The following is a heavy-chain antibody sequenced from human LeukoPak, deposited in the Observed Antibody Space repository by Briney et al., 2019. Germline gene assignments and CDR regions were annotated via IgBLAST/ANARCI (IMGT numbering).Heavy chain of an antibody. CDR2: INHSGST. CDR1: GGSFSGYY. V-gene: IGHV4-34*01. D-gene: IGHD2-15*01. Sequence: SETLSLTCAVYGGSFSGYYWSWIRQPPGKGLEWIGAINHSGSTNYNPSLKSRVTISVDTSKNQFSLKLSSVTAADTAVYYCARVGRGYCSGGSCYSILYYYYGMDVWGQGTTVTVSS. J-gene: IGHJ6*02. CDR3: ARVGRGYCSGGSCYSILYYYYGMDV.